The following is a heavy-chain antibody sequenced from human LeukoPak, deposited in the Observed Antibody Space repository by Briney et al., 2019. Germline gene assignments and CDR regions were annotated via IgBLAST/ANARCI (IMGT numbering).Heavy chain of an antibody. Sequence: SETLSLTCTVSGGSISSYYWSWIRQPPGKGLEWIGSIYYSGSTYYNPSLKSRVTISVDTSKNQFSLKLSSVTAADTAVYYCARASGSYDDAFDIWGQGAMVTVSS. CDR3: ARASGSYDDAFDI. CDR2: IYYSGST. V-gene: IGHV4-39*01. CDR1: GGSISSYY. J-gene: IGHJ3*02. D-gene: IGHD1-26*01.